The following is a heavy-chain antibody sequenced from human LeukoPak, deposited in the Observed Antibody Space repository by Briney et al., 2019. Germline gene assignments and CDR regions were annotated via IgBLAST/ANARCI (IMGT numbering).Heavy chain of an antibody. D-gene: IGHD3-22*01. CDR3: ARNYDSSGYTAFGY. V-gene: IGHV4-59*01. CDR2: IYYSGST. J-gene: IGHJ4*02. CDR1: GGSISSYY. Sequence: SETLSLTCTVSGGSISSYYWSWIRQPPGKGLEWIGHIYYSGSTNYNPSLKSRVTISVDTSKSQFSLNLSSVTASDTAVYYCARNYDSSGYTAFGYWGRGTLVTVSS.